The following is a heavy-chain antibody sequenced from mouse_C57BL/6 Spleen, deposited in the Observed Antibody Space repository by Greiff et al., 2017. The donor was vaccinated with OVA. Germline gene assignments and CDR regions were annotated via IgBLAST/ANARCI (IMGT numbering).Heavy chain of an antibody. CDR1: GFTFSSYA. J-gene: IGHJ2*01. Sequence: EVQLVESGGGLVKPGGSLKLSCAASGFTFSSYAMSWVRQTPEKRMEWVATISDGGSYTYYPDNVKGRFTISRDNAKNNLYLQMSHLKSEDTAMYYCAREYYYVSSPYYFDYWGQGTTLTVSS. D-gene: IGHD1-1*01. CDR3: AREYYYVSSPYYFDY. V-gene: IGHV5-4*01. CDR2: ISDGGSYT.